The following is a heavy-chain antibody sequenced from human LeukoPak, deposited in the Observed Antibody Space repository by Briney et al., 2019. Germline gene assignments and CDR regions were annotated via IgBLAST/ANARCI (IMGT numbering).Heavy chain of an antibody. V-gene: IGHV4-59*01. CDR3: ARVFVRYLYDIGGTYFDY. Sequence: PPETLCLSRTVSRGSLTSYNWSWIRQPPGKGLEWIGYIFFIGSTNYTPSLKSRVTISVDTSKNRFSLKLSSVAAADRAVYYFARVFVRYLYDIGGTYFDYGGQGTLVTVSS. D-gene: IGHD3-22*01. J-gene: IGHJ4*02. CDR2: IFFIGST. CDR1: RGSLTSYN.